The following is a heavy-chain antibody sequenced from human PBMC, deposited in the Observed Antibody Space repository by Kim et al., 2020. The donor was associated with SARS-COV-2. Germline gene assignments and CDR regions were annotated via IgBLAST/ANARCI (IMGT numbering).Heavy chain of an antibody. J-gene: IGHJ4*02. CDR1: GLTFRTSW. V-gene: IGHV3-74*01. CDR2: INGDGTAT. Sequence: GWSLRLSCVASGLTFRTSWMHWVRQTPGKGLIWVSHINGDGTATSYADSVRGRFTISRYNAKNTLYLQMNSLTVEDTAVYYCARDNDWSYDYWGQGTLVSVSS. D-gene: IGHD3-9*01. CDR3: ARDNDWSYDY.